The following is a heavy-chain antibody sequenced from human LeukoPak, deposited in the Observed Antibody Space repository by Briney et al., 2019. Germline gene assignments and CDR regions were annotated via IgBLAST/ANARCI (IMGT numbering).Heavy chain of an antibody. D-gene: IGHD3-10*01. Sequence: GGSLRLSCAASGFTFSSYWMHWVRQAPGKGPLWISHINGDGSTTNYADSVKGRFTISRDNAKNTLYLQMNSLRAEDTAVYYCAEAASVRGVSYWGQGTLVTVSS. CDR1: GFTFSSYW. CDR3: AEAASVRGVSY. CDR2: INGDGSTT. V-gene: IGHV3-74*01. J-gene: IGHJ4*02.